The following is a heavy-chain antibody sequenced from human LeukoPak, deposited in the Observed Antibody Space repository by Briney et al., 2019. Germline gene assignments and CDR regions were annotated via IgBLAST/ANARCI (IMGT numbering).Heavy chain of an antibody. CDR1: GGSISNNNYY. Sequence: SETRSFTCTVPGGSISNNNYYWAWIRQPPGKGLECIGSIYYSGSPYYNPSSKSRVTISVDTSKNQFSLRLSAVTAADTAVYYCATWRTAKTGFDYWGQGTLVTVSS. CDR3: ATWRTAKTGFDY. D-gene: IGHD1-1*01. V-gene: IGHV4-39*01. J-gene: IGHJ4*02. CDR2: IYYSGSP.